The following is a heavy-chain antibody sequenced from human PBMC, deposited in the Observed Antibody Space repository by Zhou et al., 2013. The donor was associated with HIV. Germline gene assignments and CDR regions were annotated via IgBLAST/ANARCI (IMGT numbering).Heavy chain of an antibody. V-gene: IGHV3-15*01. CDR3: IGGYLAY. CDR2: IQSKTNGGTA. J-gene: IGHJ4*02. Sequence: EVQLVESGGGLVKPGGSLRLSCAASGFTFSNAWMSWVRQAPGKGLEWVGHIQSKTNGGTADYTAPLKGRFTISRDDSKNMLFLQMNSLKTEDTAVYYCIGGYLAYWGQGTLVTVSS. CDR1: GFTFSNAW. D-gene: IGHD3-16*01.